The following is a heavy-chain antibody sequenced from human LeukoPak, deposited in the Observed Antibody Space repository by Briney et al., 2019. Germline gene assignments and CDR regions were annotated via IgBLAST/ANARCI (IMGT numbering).Heavy chain of an antibody. CDR2: IYYSGST. J-gene: IGHJ4*02. Sequence: PSETLSLTCTVSGGSISSSSYYWGWIRQPPGKGLEWIGSIYYSGSTCYNPSLKSRVTISVDTSKNQFSLKLSSVTAADTAVYYCARRYYDSSGYPPFDYWGQGTLVTVSS. CDR3: ARRYYDSSGYPPFDY. CDR1: GGSISSSSYY. D-gene: IGHD3-22*01. V-gene: IGHV4-39*01.